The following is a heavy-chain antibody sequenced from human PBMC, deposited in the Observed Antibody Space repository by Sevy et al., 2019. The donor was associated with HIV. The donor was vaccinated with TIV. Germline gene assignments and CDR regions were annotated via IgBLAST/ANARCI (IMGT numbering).Heavy chain of an antibody. Sequence: SETLSLTCAVSGGSISDGSYSWTWIRHPPGKALEWIGYIYHSGSTHYNPSLESRVTMSVDRSKNQFSLRLRSVTAADTAVYYCAGQVTTYFDYWGQGALVTVSS. CDR2: IYHSGST. J-gene: IGHJ4*02. D-gene: IGHD4-17*01. CDR3: AGQVTTYFDY. CDR1: GGSISDGSYS. V-gene: IGHV4-30-2*01.